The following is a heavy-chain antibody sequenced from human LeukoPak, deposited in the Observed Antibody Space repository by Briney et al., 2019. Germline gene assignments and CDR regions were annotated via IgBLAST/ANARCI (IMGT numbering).Heavy chain of an antibody. V-gene: IGHV3-30*02. D-gene: IGHD2-2*01. Sequence: GGSLRLSCTASGFTFNTYGMHWVRQPPGKGLGWVAFITHDRGDEYYADSVKGRFTISRDSSKTTLYLQMNSLRAEDTAVYYCYTDIVTVPAPDYWGQGALVTVSS. CDR2: ITHDRGDE. CDR3: YTDIVTVPAPDY. J-gene: IGHJ4*02. CDR1: GFTFNTYG.